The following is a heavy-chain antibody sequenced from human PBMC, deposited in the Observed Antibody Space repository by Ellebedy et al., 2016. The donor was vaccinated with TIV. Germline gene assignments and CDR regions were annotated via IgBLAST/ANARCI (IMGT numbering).Heavy chain of an antibody. V-gene: IGHV1-18*01. D-gene: IGHD3-10*01. CDR3: ARDFSPWFGDPDGY. Sequence: ASVKVSXXASGYTFTSYGISWVRQAPGQGLEWMGWISAYNGNTNYAQKLQGRVTMTTDTSTSTAYMELRSLRSDDTAVYYCARDFSPWFGDPDGYWGQGTLVTVSS. CDR1: GYTFTSYG. J-gene: IGHJ4*02. CDR2: ISAYNGNT.